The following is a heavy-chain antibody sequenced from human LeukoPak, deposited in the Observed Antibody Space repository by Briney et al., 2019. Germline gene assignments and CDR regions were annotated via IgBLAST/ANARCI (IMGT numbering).Heavy chain of an antibody. CDR2: ISSRGHMI. D-gene: IGHD1-26*01. J-gene: IGHJ4*02. V-gene: IGHV3-48*03. CDR3: ARIGTHVGQTDY. CDR1: GFIFSNHE. Sequence: GGSLRLSCVASGFIFSNHEMFWVRQAPGKGLEWLSYISSRGHMIYYADSVKGRFTVSRDNAKNSLYLQMNPLRDEDTALYYCARIGTHVGQTDYWGQGTLVIVSS.